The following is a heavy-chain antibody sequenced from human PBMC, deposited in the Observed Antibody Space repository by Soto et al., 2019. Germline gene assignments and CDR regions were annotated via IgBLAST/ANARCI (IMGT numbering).Heavy chain of an antibody. J-gene: IGHJ4*02. Sequence: ASETLSLTCTVSGGSISSYYWSWIRQPPGKGLEWIGYIYYSGSTNYNPSLKSRVTISVDTSKNQFSLKLSSVTAADTAVYYCARDSAAVPFDYWGQGTLVTVSS. D-gene: IGHD6-13*01. CDR2: IYYSGST. CDR3: ARDSAAVPFDY. CDR1: GGSISSYY. V-gene: IGHV4-59*01.